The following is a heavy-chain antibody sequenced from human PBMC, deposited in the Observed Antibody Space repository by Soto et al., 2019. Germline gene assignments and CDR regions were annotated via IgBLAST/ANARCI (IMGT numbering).Heavy chain of an antibody. CDR2: INAGNGNT. CDR1: GYTFTSYA. D-gene: IGHD2-2*01. J-gene: IGHJ6*02. V-gene: IGHV1-3*01. Sequence: VSVKVSCKASGYTFTSYAMHWVRQAPGQRLEWMGWINAGNGNTKYSQKFQGRVTITRDTSASTAYMELSSLRSEDTAVYYCARDGGYCSSTSCHDYYYYYYYGMDVWGQGTTVTVSS. CDR3: ARDGGYCSSTSCHDYYYYYYYGMDV.